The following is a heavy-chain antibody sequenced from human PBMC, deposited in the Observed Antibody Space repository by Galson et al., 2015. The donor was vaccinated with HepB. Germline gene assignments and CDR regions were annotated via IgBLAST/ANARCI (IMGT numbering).Heavy chain of an antibody. CDR3: AKVSVNMSMDV. D-gene: IGHD1/OR15-1a*01. Sequence: SLRLSCAASGFTFSSYAMSWVRQQAPGKGLEWVSGISASGGSTYYADSVKGRFTISRDNSKNTLYLQMNSLRAEDTAVYYCAKVSVNMSMDVWGQGTTVTVSS. J-gene: IGHJ6*02. CDR1: GFTFSSYA. CDR2: ISASGGST. V-gene: IGHV3-23*01.